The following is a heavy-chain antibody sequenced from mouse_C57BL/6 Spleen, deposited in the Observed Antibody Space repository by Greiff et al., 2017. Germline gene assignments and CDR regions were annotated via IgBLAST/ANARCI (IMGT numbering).Heavy chain of an antibody. CDR3: AREGLRHAMDY. V-gene: IGHV1-52*01. D-gene: IGHD2-2*01. CDR2: IDPSDSET. J-gene: IGHJ4*01. Sequence: QVQLQQPGAELVRPGSSVKLSCKASGYTFTSYWMHWVKQRPIQGLEWIGNIDPSDSETHYNQKFKDKATLTVDKSSSTAYMQLSSLTSEDSAVYYCAREGLRHAMDYWGQGTSVTVSS. CDR1: GYTFTSYW.